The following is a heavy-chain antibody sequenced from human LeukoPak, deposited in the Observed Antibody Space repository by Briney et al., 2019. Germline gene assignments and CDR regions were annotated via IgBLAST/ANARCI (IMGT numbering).Heavy chain of an antibody. J-gene: IGHJ6*03. CDR2: ISSSSSYI. V-gene: IGHV3-21*01. CDR3: ARDPAVGYIYYYYYMDV. Sequence: GGSLRLSCAASGFTFSSYSMNWVRQAPGKGLEWVSSISSSSSYIYYADSVKGRFTISRDNAKKSLYLQMNSLRAEDTAVYYCARDPAVGYIYYYYYMDVWGKGTTVTVSS. D-gene: IGHD6-19*01. CDR1: GFTFSSYS.